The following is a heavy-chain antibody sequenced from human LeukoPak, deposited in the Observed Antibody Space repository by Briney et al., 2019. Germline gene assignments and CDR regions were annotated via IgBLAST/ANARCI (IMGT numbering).Heavy chain of an antibody. CDR1: GFTVKTNY. CDR3: ARDVCNGGACYPGY. CDR2: LSSGGTP. J-gene: IGHJ4*02. V-gene: IGHV3-66*01. D-gene: IGHD2-15*01. Sequence: PGGSLRLSCAASGFTVKTNYITWVRQAPGKGLEWVSLLSSGGTPYYADSVNGRFIISRDNSKNTLILQINSLRAEDTAVYYCARDVCNGGACYPGYWGQGTLVTVSS.